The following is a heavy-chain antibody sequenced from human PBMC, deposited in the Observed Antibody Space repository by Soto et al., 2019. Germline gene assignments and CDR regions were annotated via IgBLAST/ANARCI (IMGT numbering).Heavy chain of an antibody. Sequence: VSGPTLVNPTQTLTLTCSFTGFSLSSSGAGVGWFRQSPGKALEWLALIYWNDEIRYSPSLASRLTITKDTSKDQVVLTLTNLGPVDTATYYCAHRAAALKAICYFDYWGQGTLVTVSS. D-gene: IGHD6-13*01. CDR2: IYWNDEI. V-gene: IGHV2-5*01. CDR1: GFSLSSSGAG. CDR3: AHRAAALKAICYFDY. J-gene: IGHJ4*02.